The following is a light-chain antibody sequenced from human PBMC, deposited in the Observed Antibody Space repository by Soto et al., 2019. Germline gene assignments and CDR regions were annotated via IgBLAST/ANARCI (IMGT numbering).Light chain of an antibody. CDR3: SAHGGANKFCV. CDR2: DVT. CDR1: SSDIGAYNY. V-gene: IGLV2-8*01. J-gene: IGLJ1*01. Sequence: QCALTQPPSASGYPGQSVTISCTGTSSDIGAYNYVSWYQQHPGKVPKLIIYDVTKRPSGVPDLCTASKSGNTASLTVSGLQAEYRADYYFSAHGGANKFCVFGTGTKVTVL.